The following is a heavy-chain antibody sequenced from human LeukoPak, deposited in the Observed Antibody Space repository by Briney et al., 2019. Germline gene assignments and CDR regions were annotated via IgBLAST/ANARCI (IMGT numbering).Heavy chain of an antibody. V-gene: IGHV4-61*02. J-gene: IGHJ3*02. CDR2: IYTSGST. D-gene: IGHD5-18*01. CDR3: ARAAEWLPPADAFDI. Sequence: RIYTSGSTNYNPSLKSRVTISVDTSKNQFSLKLSSVTAADTAVYYCARAAEWLPPADAFDIWGQGTMVTVSS.